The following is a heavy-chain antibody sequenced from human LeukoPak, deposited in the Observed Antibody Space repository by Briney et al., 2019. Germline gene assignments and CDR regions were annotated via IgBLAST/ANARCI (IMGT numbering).Heavy chain of an antibody. Sequence: ASVKVSCKASGYTCTGYYMHWVRQAPGQGLEWMGRINPNSGGTNYAQKFQGRVTMTRDTSTSTAYMELSRLRSVDTAVYYCARDPQRGYSYGSFAYSGQGALVTVSS. CDR1: GYTCTGYY. D-gene: IGHD5-18*01. CDR3: ARDPQRGYSYGSFAY. CDR2: INPNSGGT. J-gene: IGHJ4*02. V-gene: IGHV1-2*06.